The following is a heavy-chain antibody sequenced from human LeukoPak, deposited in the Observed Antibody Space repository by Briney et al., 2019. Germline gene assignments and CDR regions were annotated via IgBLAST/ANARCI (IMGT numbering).Heavy chain of an antibody. CDR1: GFTFSSYW. V-gene: IGHV3-74*01. CDR2: INSDGSST. Sequence: GGSLRLSCAASGFTFSSYWMHWVRQAPGKGLVWVSRINSDGSSTSYADSVKGRFTISRDNAKNTLYLQMSSLRAEDTAVYYCARDRGYGYLFDYWGQGTLVTVFS. J-gene: IGHJ4*02. CDR3: ARDRGYGYLFDY. D-gene: IGHD5-18*01.